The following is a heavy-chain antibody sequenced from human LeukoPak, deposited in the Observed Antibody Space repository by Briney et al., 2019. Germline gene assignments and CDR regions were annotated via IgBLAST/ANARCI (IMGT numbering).Heavy chain of an antibody. D-gene: IGHD2-15*01. CDR3: ARDPTAYCSGGSCYSGWYFDL. Sequence: GASVKVSCKASGYTFTGYYMHWVRHAPGQGLEWMGWINPNSGGTNYAQKFQGRVTMTRDTSISTAYMELSRLRSDDTAVYDCARDPTAYCSGGSCYSGWYFDLWGGGTLVTVSS. V-gene: IGHV1-2*02. CDR1: GYTFTGYY. J-gene: IGHJ2*01. CDR2: INPNSGGT.